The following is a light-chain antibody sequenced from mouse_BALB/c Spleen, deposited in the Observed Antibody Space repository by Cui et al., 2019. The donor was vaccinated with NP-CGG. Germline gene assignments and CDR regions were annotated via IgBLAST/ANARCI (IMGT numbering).Light chain of an antibody. CDR2: GTN. CDR3: ALWYSNHWV. V-gene: IGLV1*01. Sequence: QPVVIQESALTTSPGETVTLTCRSSTGAVTTSNYANWVQEKSDHLFTGLIGGTNNRVPGVPARFSGSLIGDKAALTITGAQTEDEAIYFCALWYSNHWVFGGGTKLTVL. CDR1: TGAVTTSNY. J-gene: IGLJ1*01.